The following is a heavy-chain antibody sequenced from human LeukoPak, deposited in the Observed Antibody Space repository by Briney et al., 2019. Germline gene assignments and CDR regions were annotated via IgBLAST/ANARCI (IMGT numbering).Heavy chain of an antibody. CDR2: IYYSGST. D-gene: IGHD6-19*01. J-gene: IGHJ5*02. V-gene: IGHV4-61*01. CDR1: GDSVSSGSYY. Sequence: SETLSLTCTVSGDSVSSGSYYWSWTRQPPGKGLEWIGHIYYSGSTNYNPSLKSRVTISVDTSKNQFSLKLSSVTAADTAVYYCARYGPYSSGWYMSWFDPWGQGTLVTVSS. CDR3: ARYGPYSSGWYMSWFDP.